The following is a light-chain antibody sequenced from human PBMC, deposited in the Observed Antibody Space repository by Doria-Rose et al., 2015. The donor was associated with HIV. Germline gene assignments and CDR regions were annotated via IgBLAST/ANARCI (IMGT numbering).Light chain of an antibody. Sequence: EIVLTQSPGTLSLSPGERATLSCRASQSFSSTYLAWYQQKPGQAPSLLIYDGSTRDTGVPDRFSASGSGTDSTLTINRLEPEDFALYYCHQYGTSWTFGQGTKVEI. J-gene: IGKJ1*01. CDR2: DGS. V-gene: IGKV3-20*01. CDR1: QSFSSTY. CDR3: HQYGTSWT.